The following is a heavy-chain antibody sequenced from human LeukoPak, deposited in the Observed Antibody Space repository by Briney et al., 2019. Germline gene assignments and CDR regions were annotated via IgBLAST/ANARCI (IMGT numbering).Heavy chain of an antibody. Sequence: GGTLRLSCAASGFTFTTYWMSWVRHAPRKGQEWVSNINIAGTETYYVGSVKGRFTISRDNAQNSLYMQMTSLRVEDRAVYYCAKLANYYYGSETYYFFEHWGQGTLVTASS. D-gene: IGHD3-10*01. CDR2: INIAGTET. J-gene: IGHJ4*02. V-gene: IGHV3-7*01. CDR3: AKLANYYYGSETYYFFEH. CDR1: GFTFTTYW.